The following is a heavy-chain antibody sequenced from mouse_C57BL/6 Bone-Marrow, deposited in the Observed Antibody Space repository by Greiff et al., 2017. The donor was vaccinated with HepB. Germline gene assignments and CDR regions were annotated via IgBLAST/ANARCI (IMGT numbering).Heavy chain of an antibody. Sequence: EVQLQQSGAELVRPGASVKLSCTASGFNIKDYYMHWVKQRPEQGLEWIGRIDPEDGDTEYAPKFQGKATMTADTSSNTAYLQLSSLTSEDTAVCSCTTPITTVRYGYFDVWGTGTTVTVSS. CDR2: IDPEDGDT. CDR3: TTPITTVRYGYFDV. D-gene: IGHD1-1*01. J-gene: IGHJ1*03. CDR1: GFNIKDYY. V-gene: IGHV14-1*01.